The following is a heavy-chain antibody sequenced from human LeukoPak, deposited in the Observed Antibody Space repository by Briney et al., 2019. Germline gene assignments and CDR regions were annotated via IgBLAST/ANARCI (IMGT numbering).Heavy chain of an antibody. CDR3: TTSYHPGTDY. CDR2: IKSKTHGGTT. D-gene: IGHD1-14*01. Sequence: GGSLRLSCAASGFTFSNAWMSWVRQAPGKGLEWVGRIKSKTHGGTTGYAAPVKGRFTISRDDSRDTLYLQMNSLKTEDTAVYYCTTSYHPGTDYWGQGTLVTVSS. CDR1: GFTFSNAW. J-gene: IGHJ4*02. V-gene: IGHV3-15*01.